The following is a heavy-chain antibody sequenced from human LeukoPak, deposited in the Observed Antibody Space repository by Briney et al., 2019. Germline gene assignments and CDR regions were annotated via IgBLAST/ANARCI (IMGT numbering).Heavy chain of an antibody. CDR2: IIPIFGTA. D-gene: IGHD6-13*01. CDR1: GGTFSSYA. V-gene: IGHV1-69*13. Sequence: ASVKVSCKASGGTFSSYAISWVRQAPGQGLEWMGGIIPIFGTANYAQKFQGRVTITADESTSTAYMELSSLRSEDTAVYYCARDGAAAGMDYYYGMDVWGQGTTVTVSS. J-gene: IGHJ6*02. CDR3: ARDGAAAGMDYYYGMDV.